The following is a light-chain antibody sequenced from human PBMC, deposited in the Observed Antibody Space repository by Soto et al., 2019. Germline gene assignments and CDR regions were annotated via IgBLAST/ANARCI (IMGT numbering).Light chain of an antibody. CDR1: SSDVGATDY. CDR2: EVN. V-gene: IGLV2-8*01. J-gene: IGLJ1*01. CDR3: ISHAGASNV. Sequence: QSALTQPPSASVSPGQAVAISCTGTSSDVGATDYVSWYQQHSGKAPKLFLYEVNKRPSGVPDRFSGSKSGNTASLTVSALQADDEADYYCISHAGASNVLGTGTKLTVL.